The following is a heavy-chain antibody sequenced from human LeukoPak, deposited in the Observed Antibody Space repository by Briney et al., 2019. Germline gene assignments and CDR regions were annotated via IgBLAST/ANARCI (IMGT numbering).Heavy chain of an antibody. J-gene: IGHJ4*02. D-gene: IGHD2-15*01. CDR2: IIPIFGTA. V-gene: IGHV1-69*05. Sequence: ASVKVSCKVSGYTLTELSMHWVRQAPGQGLEWMGGIIPIFGTANYAQKFQGRVTITTDESTSTAYMELSSLRSEDTAVYYCARVGYCSGGSCYSSFDYWGQGTLVTVSS. CDR3: ARVGYCSGGSCYSSFDY. CDR1: GYTLTELS.